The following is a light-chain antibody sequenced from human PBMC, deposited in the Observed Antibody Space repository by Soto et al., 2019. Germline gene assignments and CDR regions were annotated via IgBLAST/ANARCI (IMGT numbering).Light chain of an antibody. J-gene: IGKJ1*01. CDR2: EAS. V-gene: IGKV1-5*03. Sequence: DIQMTQSPSTLSASVGDRVTITCRASQSISSWLAWYQQKPGKAPKRLIYEASNLESGVPSRFSGSGSGTEFTLTISSLQPDDFATYYCQQSDNYPWTFGQGTKVEIK. CDR3: QQSDNYPWT. CDR1: QSISSW.